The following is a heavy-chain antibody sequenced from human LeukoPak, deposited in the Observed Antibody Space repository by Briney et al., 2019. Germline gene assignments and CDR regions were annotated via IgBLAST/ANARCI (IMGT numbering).Heavy chain of an antibody. J-gene: IGHJ4*02. CDR3: ARVTGSACFDY. CDR1: GFTFADYA. V-gene: IGHV3-9*01. D-gene: IGHD1-26*01. CDR2: IRWISGSI. Sequence: GRSLRLSCAASGFTFADYAMRWGRQDPGKGVGWVSGIRWISGSIGSAGSAKGRFTISTDNAKNSLSLQMRSLRAGDTPLYYCARVTGSACFDYWGQGTLVTVSS.